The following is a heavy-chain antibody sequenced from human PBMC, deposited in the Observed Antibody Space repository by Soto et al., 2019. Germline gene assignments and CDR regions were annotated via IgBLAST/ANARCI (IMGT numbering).Heavy chain of an antibody. CDR2: IKQDGSEK. J-gene: IGHJ4*02. D-gene: IGHD2-2*01. V-gene: IGHV3-7*01. CDR1: GFTFSSYW. Sequence: GGSLRLSCAASGFTFSSYWMSWVRQAPGKGLEWVANIKQDGSEKYYVDSVKGRFTISRDNAKNSLYLQMNSLRAEDTAVYYCAREVRCSSTTCSFDYWGQGTLVTVSS. CDR3: AREVRCSSTTCSFDY.